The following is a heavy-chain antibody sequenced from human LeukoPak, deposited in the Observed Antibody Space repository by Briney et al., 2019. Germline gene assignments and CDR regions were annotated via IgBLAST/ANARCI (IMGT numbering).Heavy chain of an antibody. CDR3: AKTSYQLLENWFDP. Sequence: GGSLRLSCAASGFTFSSYWMHWVRQAPGKGLEWVSAISGSGGSTYYADSVKGRFTISRDNSKNTLYLQMNSLRAEDTAVYYCAKTSYQLLENWFDPWGQGTLVTVSS. V-gene: IGHV3-23*01. CDR2: ISGSGGST. J-gene: IGHJ5*02. D-gene: IGHD2-2*01. CDR1: GFTFSSYW.